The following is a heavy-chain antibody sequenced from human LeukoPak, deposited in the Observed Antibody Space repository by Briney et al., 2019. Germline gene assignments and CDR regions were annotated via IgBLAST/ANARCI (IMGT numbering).Heavy chain of an antibody. CDR1: GGSISSSSYY. CDR3: ASSVVVAATDAFDI. D-gene: IGHD2-15*01. CDR2: IYYSGST. V-gene: IGHV4-39*01. J-gene: IGHJ3*02. Sequence: PSETLSLTCTVSGGSISSSSYYWGWIRQPPGKGLEWIGSIYYSGSTYYNPSLKSRVTISVDTSNNQFSLKLSSVTAADTAVYYCASSVVVAATDAFDIWGQGTMVTVSS.